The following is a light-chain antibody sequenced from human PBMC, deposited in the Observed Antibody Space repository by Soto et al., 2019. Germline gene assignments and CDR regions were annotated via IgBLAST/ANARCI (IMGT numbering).Light chain of an antibody. CDR2: DNN. CDR3: ATWDGKV. V-gene: IGLV1-51*01. Sequence: QSVLTQPHSVSAAPGQKVTISRSGTTSNIGNNHVSWYQQLPGTAPKLLIYDNNKRPSGIPDRFSGSKSGTSATLGITGLQTGDEADYYCATWDGKVFGAGTKLTVL. J-gene: IGLJ1*01. CDR1: TSNIGNNH.